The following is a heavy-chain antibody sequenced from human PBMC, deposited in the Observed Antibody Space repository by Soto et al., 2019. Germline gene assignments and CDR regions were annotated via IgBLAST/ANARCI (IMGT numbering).Heavy chain of an antibody. Sequence: PSETLSLTCTVSGGSISSYYWSWIRQPPGKGLEWIGYIYYSGSTNYNPSLKSRVTISVDTSKNQFSLKLSSGTAADTAVYYCARGVLRYFDWLNREGRYYYYGMDVWGQGTTVTVSS. CDR2: IYYSGST. J-gene: IGHJ6*02. CDR1: GGSISSYY. V-gene: IGHV4-59*01. D-gene: IGHD3-9*01. CDR3: ARGVLRYFDWLNREGRYYYYGMDV.